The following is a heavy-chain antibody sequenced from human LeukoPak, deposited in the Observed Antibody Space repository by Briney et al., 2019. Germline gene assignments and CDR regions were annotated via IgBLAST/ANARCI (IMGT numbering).Heavy chain of an antibody. V-gene: IGHV3-23*01. Sequence: GGSLRLSCAASGFTLTGYAMSWVRQAPGKGLEWVSAISSSGGSTYYADSVKDRFTISRDNSKNTLDLQMNSLRAEDTAVYYCTSGSAGDYIFDYWGQGTLVTVSS. CDR1: GFTLTGYA. CDR2: ISSSGGST. J-gene: IGHJ4*02. D-gene: IGHD3-9*01. CDR3: TSGSAGDYIFDY.